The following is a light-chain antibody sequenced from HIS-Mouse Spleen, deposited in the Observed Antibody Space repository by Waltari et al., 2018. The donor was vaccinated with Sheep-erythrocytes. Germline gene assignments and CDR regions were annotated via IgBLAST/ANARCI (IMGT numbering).Light chain of an antibody. Sequence: QSALTQPRSVSGSPGQSVTISCTGTSSDVGGYNYVYWYQQHPGKAPKLMIYDVSKRPSGVPDRFSGSKSGNTASLTISGLQAEDEADYYCSSYTSSSTLTFGGGTKLTVL. CDR1: SSDVGGYNY. V-gene: IGLV2-11*01. J-gene: IGLJ2*01. CDR2: DVS. CDR3: SSYTSSSTLT.